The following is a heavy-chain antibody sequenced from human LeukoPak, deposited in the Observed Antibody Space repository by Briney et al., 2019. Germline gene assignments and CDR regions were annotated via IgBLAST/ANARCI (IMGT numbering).Heavy chain of an antibody. V-gene: IGHV3-30-3*01. J-gene: IGHJ4*02. Sequence: PGGSLRLSCAASGFTFSTYAMHWVRQAPGKGLEWLAIISYDGINTYYADSVKGRFTISRDNAKNSLHLQMNSLRAEDTAVYYCVRDTSGPDYWGQGTLVTVSS. CDR1: GFTFSTYA. D-gene: IGHD5-12*01. CDR3: VRDTSGPDY. CDR2: ISYDGINT.